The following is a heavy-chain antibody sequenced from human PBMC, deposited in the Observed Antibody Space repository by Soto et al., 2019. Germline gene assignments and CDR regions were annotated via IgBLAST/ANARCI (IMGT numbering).Heavy chain of an antibody. CDR3: ARDRGDTSSYYYDY. CDR1: GFTFSSSA. V-gene: IGHV3-21*01. CDR2: ISSGSSFT. J-gene: IGHJ4*02. D-gene: IGHD3-22*01. Sequence: SCAASGFTFSSSAMSWVRQAPGKGLECVASISSGSSFTYYPDSVKGRFTISRDNAKNSLYLQVNSLTAEDTAVYYCARDRGDTSSYYYDYWGQGTLVTVSS.